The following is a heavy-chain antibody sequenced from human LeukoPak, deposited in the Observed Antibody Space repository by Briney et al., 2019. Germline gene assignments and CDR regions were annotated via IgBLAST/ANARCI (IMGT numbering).Heavy chain of an antibody. CDR1: GGXISSYY. CDR3: ASFHYYGSGA. V-gene: IGHV4-59*08. Sequence: SETLSLTCTVSGGXISSYYWSWIRQPPGKGLEWIGYIYYSGSTNYNPSLKSRVTISVDTSKNQFSLKLSSVTAADTAVYYCASFHYYGSGAWGQGTLVTVSS. D-gene: IGHD3-10*01. CDR2: IYYSGST. J-gene: IGHJ4*02.